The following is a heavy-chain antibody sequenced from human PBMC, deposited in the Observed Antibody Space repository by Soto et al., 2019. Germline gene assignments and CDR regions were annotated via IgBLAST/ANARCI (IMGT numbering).Heavy chain of an antibody. Sequence: GGSLRLSCSASGFPFRTYAMHWVRQAPGKGLEYVAAISNNGGSTYSSDSVKGRITISRDNSKNTLYLQMTSLRVEDTAIYYCVNGGGAYSSSSFWFDLWGQGTLVTVSS. CDR3: VNGGGAYSSSSFWFDL. V-gene: IGHV3-64D*06. CDR1: GFPFRTYA. J-gene: IGHJ5*02. CDR2: ISNNGGST. D-gene: IGHD6-6*01.